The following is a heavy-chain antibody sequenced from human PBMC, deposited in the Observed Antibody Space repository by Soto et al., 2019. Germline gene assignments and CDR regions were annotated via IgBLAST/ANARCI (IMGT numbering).Heavy chain of an antibody. CDR3: ASDWDRGGGSYLWKFDL. V-gene: IGHV3-30-3*01. CDR1: GFALTPYA. D-gene: IGHD2-15*01. Sequence: QEQLVESGGGVVQPGRSLRLSCAASGFALTPYAMHWVRQAPGKGLEWVAIISYDGSYRSYGDSVKGRFTISRDNSENSLYLQMDPLRSEDTAVYYCASDWDRGGGSYLWKFDLWGRGTLVTVAS. CDR2: ISYDGSYR. J-gene: IGHJ2*01.